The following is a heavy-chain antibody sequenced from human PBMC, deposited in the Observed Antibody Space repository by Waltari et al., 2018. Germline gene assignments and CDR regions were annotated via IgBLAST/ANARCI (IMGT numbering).Heavy chain of an antibody. D-gene: IGHD1-26*01. Sequence: EVQLVESGGGLGQPGGSLSPSCAAPWFTSCSHWITLVPQAPGQGLVWVSRTNGDGSSTSYADSVKGRFTLSRDNAKNTLYLQMNSLRVEDTAVYYCVRATLVGASTRAGLDPWGQGTLVTVSS. V-gene: IGHV3-74*01. CDR2: TNGDGSST. J-gene: IGHJ5*02. CDR3: VRATLVGASTRAGLDP. CDR1: WFTSCSHW.